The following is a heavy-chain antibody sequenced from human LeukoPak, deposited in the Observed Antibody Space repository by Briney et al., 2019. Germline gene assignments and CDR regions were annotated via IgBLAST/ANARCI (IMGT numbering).Heavy chain of an antibody. CDR1: GYTFTSYG. D-gene: IGHD2-2*01. CDR3: ARSGGYCSSTSCPLDY. J-gene: IGHJ4*02. Sequence: ASVKVSCKASGYTFTSYGISWVRQAPGQGLEWMGWISAYNGNTNYAQKLQGRVTKTTDTSTSTDYMELRSVRSDDTAVYYCARSGGYCSSTSCPLDYWGQGTLVTVSS. CDR2: ISAYNGNT. V-gene: IGHV1-18*01.